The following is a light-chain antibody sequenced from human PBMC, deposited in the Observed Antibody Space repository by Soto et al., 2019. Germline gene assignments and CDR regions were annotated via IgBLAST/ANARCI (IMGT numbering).Light chain of an antibody. CDR1: QSVSTF. Sequence: EIVLTQSPATLSLSPGERATLSCRASQSVSTFLAWYQQKPGQAPRLLIYDASNRATGIPARFSGSGSGTDFTFTIIRLEPEDFAVYYCQQRSNWPPLTFGGGTKVEMK. J-gene: IGKJ4*01. CDR2: DAS. CDR3: QQRSNWPPLT. V-gene: IGKV3-11*01.